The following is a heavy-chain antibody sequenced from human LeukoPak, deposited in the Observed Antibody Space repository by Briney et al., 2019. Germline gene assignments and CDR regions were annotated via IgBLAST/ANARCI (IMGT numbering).Heavy chain of an antibody. V-gene: IGHV4-30-4*08. Sequence: SETLSLTCTVSGGSISSGGYYWSWIRQHPGKGLEWLGYIYYSGSTYYNPSLKSRVTISVDTSKNQFSLKLSSVSAADTAVYYCARRGYCSGGSCYAGLNWFDPWGQGTLVTVSS. D-gene: IGHD2-15*01. J-gene: IGHJ5*02. CDR3: ARRGYCSGGSCYAGLNWFDP. CDR1: GGSISSGGYY. CDR2: IYYSGST.